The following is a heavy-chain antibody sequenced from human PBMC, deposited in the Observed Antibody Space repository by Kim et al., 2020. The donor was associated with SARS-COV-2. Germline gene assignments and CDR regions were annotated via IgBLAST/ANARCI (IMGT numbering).Heavy chain of an antibody. J-gene: IGHJ6*02. CDR2: IYYSGST. CDR3: ARDRSSWYNYGMGV. CDR1: GGSISSYY. D-gene: IGHD6-13*01. V-gene: IGHV4-59*13. Sequence: SETLSLTCTVSGGSISSYYWSWIRQPPGKGLEWIGYIYYSGSTNYNPSLKSRVTISVDTSKNQFSLKLSSVTAADTAVYYCARDRSSWYNYGMGVWGQGTTVTVSS.